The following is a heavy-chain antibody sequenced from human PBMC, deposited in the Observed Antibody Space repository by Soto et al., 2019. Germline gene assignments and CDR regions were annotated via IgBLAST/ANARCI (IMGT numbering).Heavy chain of an antibody. J-gene: IGHJ3*01. Sequence: GGSLRLSCAASGPTFSNYEMNWVRQAPGKGLEWVSYIGRGGTTTYYADSLKGRFTISRDNAKNSLYLQMNSLRAEDTAVYYCATRSGGGGAFDFWGQGTMVTVSS. V-gene: IGHV3-48*03. D-gene: IGHD3-10*01. CDR2: IGRGGTTT. CDR3: ATRSGGGGAFDF. CDR1: GPTFSNYE.